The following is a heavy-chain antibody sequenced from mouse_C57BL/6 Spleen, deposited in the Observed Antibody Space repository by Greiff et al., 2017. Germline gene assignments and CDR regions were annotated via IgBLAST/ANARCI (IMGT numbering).Heavy chain of an antibody. CDR2: ISYSGST. D-gene: IGHD4-1*01. J-gene: IGHJ2*01. CDR1: GYSITSGYD. CDR3: ARETGTHFDY. Sequence: EVKLQESGPGLVKPSQSLSLTCTVTGYSITSGYDWHWIRHFPGNKLEWMGYISYSGSTNYNPSLKSRISITHDTSKNHFFLKLNSVTTEDTATYYCARETGTHFDYWGQGTTLTVSS. V-gene: IGHV3-1*01.